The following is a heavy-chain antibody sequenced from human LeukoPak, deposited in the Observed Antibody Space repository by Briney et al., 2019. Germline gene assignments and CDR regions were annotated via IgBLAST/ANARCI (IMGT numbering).Heavy chain of an antibody. V-gene: IGHV1-2*02. CDR3: ARSRFFTYDYVWGSYRPYYFDY. D-gene: IGHD3-16*02. J-gene: IGHJ4*02. CDR1: GYTFTGYY. Sequence: GASVKVSCKACGYTFTGYYRHWVRQAPGQGLEWMGCINPNSGGTNYAQKFQGRVTMTRDTSISTAYMELSRLRSDDTAVYYCARSRFFTYDYVWGSYRPYYFDYWGQGTLVTVSS. CDR2: INPNSGGT.